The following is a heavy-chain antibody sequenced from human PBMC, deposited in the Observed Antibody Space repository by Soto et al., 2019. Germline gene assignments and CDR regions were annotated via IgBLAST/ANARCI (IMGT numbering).Heavy chain of an antibody. J-gene: IGHJ6*02. D-gene: IGHD1-1*01. CDR1: GFTFSSYS. Sequence: GGSLRLSCAASGFTFSSYSMNWVRQAPGKGLEWVSYISSSSSTIYYADSVKGRFTISRDNAKNSLYLQMNSLRDEDTAVYYCASLEVERVRDGMDVWGQGTTVTVSS. CDR3: ASLEVERVRDGMDV. V-gene: IGHV3-48*02. CDR2: ISSSSSTI.